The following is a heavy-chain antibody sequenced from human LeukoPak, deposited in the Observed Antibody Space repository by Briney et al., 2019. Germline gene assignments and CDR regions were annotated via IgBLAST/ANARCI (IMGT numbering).Heavy chain of an antibody. CDR1: GFTLDEYG. J-gene: IGHJ4*02. D-gene: IGHD3-22*01. V-gene: IGHV3-20*04. CDR2: INWNSETT. Sequence: GGSLRLSCAASGFTLDEYGMNWVRQAPGQGLEWVSAINWNSETTGYADSVKGRFTISRDNARNSLYLQMNSLRAEDTAVYYCARDMEVYYDSSGYSFWGQGTLVTVSS. CDR3: ARDMEVYYDSSGYSF.